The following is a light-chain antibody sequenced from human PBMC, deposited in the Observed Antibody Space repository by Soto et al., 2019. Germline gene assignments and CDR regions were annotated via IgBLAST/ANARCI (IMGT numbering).Light chain of an antibody. V-gene: IGLV7-46*01. CDR2: DTS. J-gene: IGLJ2*01. Sequence: QTVVTQEPSLTVSPGGTVTLTGGSSTGAVTSGHYPYWFQQKPGQAPRTLIYDTSNKHSWTPARLSGSLLGGKAALTLSGAQPEDEAEYYCLLSYRGAHVVFGGGTKLPV. CDR1: TGAVTSGHY. CDR3: LLSYRGAHVV.